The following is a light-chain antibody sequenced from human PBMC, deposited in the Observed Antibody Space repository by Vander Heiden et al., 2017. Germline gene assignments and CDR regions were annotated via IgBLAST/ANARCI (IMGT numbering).Light chain of an antibody. CDR3: QQLDSYPLT. V-gene: IGKV1-9*01. Sequence: DIQLTQSPSFLSAPVGDRVTITCRASHDISNYLAWYQQRPGKAPKLLIYAASTLQSGIPSRFSGSGSGTEFTLTISSLQPEDSASYHCQQLDSYPLTFGGGTKAEIK. J-gene: IGKJ4*01. CDR1: HDISNY. CDR2: AAS.